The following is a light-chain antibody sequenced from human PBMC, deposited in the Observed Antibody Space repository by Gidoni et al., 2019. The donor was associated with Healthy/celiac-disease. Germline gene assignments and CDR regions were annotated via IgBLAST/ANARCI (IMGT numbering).Light chain of an antibody. CDR3: QQFNSYPLT. J-gene: IGKJ4*01. V-gene: IGKV1-9*01. Sequence: NQLTPSPSFLSASVGDRVTITFRASQGRSSYLAWYQQKPGKAPKLLIYAASTLQRGVPSRFSGSGSGTEFTLTISSLQPEDFATYYCQQFNSYPLTFGGGTKVEIK. CDR2: AAS. CDR1: QGRSSY.